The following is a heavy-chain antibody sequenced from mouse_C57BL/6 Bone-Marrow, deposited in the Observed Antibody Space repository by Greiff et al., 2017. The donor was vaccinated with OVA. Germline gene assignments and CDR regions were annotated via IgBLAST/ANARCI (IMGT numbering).Heavy chain of an antibody. Sequence: QVQLQQPGAELVKPGASVKLSCKASGYTFTSYWMQWVKQRPGQGLEWIGEIDPSDSYTNYNQKFKGKATLTVDTSSSPAYMQLSSLTSEDSAVYYCARGRLEGAYWGQGSLVTVSA. CDR1: GYTFTSYW. V-gene: IGHV1-50*01. J-gene: IGHJ3*01. D-gene: IGHD2-4*01. CDR3: ARGRLEGAY. CDR2: IDPSDSYT.